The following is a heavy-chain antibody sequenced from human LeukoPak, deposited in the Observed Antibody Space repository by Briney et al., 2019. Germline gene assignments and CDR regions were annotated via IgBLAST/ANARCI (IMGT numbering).Heavy chain of an antibody. D-gene: IGHD1-1*01. CDR2: ISWNSGSI. CDR1: GFTFDDYA. Sequence: GGSLRLSCAASGFTFDDYAMHWVRQAPGKGLEWVSGISWNSGSIGYADSVKGRFTISRDNAKNSLYLQMNSLRAEDTALYYCAKDNWTHPRGPPDYWGQGTLVTVSS. J-gene: IGHJ4*02. V-gene: IGHV3-9*01. CDR3: AKDNWTHPRGPPDY.